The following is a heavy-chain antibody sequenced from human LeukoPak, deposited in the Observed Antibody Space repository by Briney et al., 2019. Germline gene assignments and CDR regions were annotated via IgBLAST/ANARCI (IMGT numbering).Heavy chain of an antibody. CDR3: ARASHYYDSSGYYYWFDP. CDR2: INPNSGGT. CDR1: GYTFTGYY. Sequence: ASVKVSCKASGYTFTGYYMHWVRQAPGQGLEWMGWINPNSGGTNYAQKFQGRVTMTRDTSISTAYMELSRLRSDDTAVYYCARASHYYDSSGYYYWFDPWGQGTLVTVSS. D-gene: IGHD3-22*01. V-gene: IGHV1-2*02. J-gene: IGHJ5*02.